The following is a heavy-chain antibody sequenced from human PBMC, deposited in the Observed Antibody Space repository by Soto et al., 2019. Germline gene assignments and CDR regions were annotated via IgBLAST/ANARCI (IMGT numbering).Heavy chain of an antibody. CDR2: IYYSEST. CDR1: GGSISSGDYY. CDR3: VRAYEWWRTNWFAF. V-gene: IGHV4-30-4*01. J-gene: IGHJ5*01. Sequence: SSETLSLACTVSGGSISSGDYYWSWIRQPPGKGLEWIGYIYYSESTYYNPSLKSRVTISVDTSKNQFSLKLSSVTAADTAVYYCVRAYEWWRTNWFAFWCQGILVTV. D-gene: IGHD2-8*01.